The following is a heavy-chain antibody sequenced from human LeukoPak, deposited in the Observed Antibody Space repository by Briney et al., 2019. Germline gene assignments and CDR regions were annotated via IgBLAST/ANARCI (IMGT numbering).Heavy chain of an antibody. CDR3: KTYYYDSREEGFDY. J-gene: IGHJ4*02. CDR1: GYTLTELS. Sequence: ASVKVSCKVSGYTLTELSMHWVRQAPGKGLEWMGGFDPEDGETIYAQKFQGRVTMTEDTSTDTAYMELSSLRSEDTAVYYCKTYYYDSREEGFDYWGQGTLVTVSS. D-gene: IGHD3-22*01. V-gene: IGHV1-24*01. CDR2: FDPEDGET.